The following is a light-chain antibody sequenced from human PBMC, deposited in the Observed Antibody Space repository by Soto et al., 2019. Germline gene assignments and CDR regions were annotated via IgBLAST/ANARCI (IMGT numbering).Light chain of an antibody. J-gene: IGLJ1*01. V-gene: IGLV4-60*02. CDR1: SGHSSYI. CDR2: LEGSGSY. CDR3: ETWDSNTYV. Sequence: QPVLTQSSSASASLGSLVKLTCTLSSGHSSYIIAWHQQQPGKAPRYLMKLEGSGSYNTGSGVPDRFSGSSSGADRYLTISNLQFEDEADYYCETWDSNTYVFGTGTKLTVL.